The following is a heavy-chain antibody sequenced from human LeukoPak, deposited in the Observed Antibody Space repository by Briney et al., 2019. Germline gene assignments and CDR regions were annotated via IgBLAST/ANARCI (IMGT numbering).Heavy chain of an antibody. CDR2: ISSSSSYI. Sequence: PGGSLRLSCAASGFTSSSYSMNWVRQAPGKGLEWVSSISSSSSYIYYADSVKGRFTISRDNAKNSLYLQMNSLRAEDTAVYYCARDPAWAIFGVAAWGQGTLVTVSS. CDR3: ARDPAWAIFGVAA. J-gene: IGHJ5*02. V-gene: IGHV3-21*01. CDR1: GFTSSSYS. D-gene: IGHD3-3*01.